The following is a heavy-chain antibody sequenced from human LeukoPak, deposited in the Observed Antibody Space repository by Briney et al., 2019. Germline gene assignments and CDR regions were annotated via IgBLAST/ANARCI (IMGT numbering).Heavy chain of an antibody. V-gene: IGHV3-30*18. CDR1: GFTFSSYG. J-gene: IGHJ6*02. Sequence: GRSLRLSCAASGFTFSSYGMHWVRQAPGKGLEWVAVISYDGSNRYYADSVKGRFTISRDNSKNTLYLQMDSLRAEDTAVYYCAKGGCVTAIGVSYYYYGMDVWGQGTTVTVSS. CDR2: ISYDGSNR. CDR3: AKGGCVTAIGVSYYYYGMDV. D-gene: IGHD5-18*01.